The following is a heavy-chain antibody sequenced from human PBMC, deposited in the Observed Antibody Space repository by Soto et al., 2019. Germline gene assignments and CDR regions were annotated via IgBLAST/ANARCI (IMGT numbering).Heavy chain of an antibody. CDR2: ISGSGDNT. J-gene: IGHJ6*03. CDR1: GFTFSSYA. Sequence: EVQLLESGGGLVQPGGSLRLSCAASGFTFSSYALNWVRQAPGKGLEWVSVISGSGDNTYYADYVKGRFTICRDNSKNTQYLKMNSLRAEDTAVYYCAKDLGTDDFWSAYYTYYYMDVWGKGTTVSVSS. V-gene: IGHV3-23*01. CDR3: AKDLGTDDFWSAYYTYYYMDV. D-gene: IGHD3-3*01.